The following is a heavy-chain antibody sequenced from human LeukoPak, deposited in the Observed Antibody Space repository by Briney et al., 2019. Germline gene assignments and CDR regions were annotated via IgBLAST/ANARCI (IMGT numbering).Heavy chain of an antibody. Sequence: GASVKVSCKASGYAFSSYGIGWVRQAPGQGLEWMGWVGPYNRKTNYSQKFQCRVTMTTDTSTNTAYLELRTLRSDDTAVYYCARGAPRGVWNFYFDYWGQGTLVTVSS. J-gene: IGHJ4*02. CDR2: VGPYNRKT. CDR1: GYAFSSYG. CDR3: ARGAPRGVWNFYFDY. V-gene: IGHV1-18*01. D-gene: IGHD1-7*01.